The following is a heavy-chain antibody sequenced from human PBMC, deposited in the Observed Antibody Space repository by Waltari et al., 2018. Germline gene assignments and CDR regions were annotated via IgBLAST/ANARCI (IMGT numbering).Heavy chain of an antibody. V-gene: IGHV1-69-2*01. D-gene: IGHD3-3*02. CDR2: VDPEDGQT. Sequence: EVRLLQSGAEVKKPGTTLKISCRLSGYTLSNYYIHWIPQAPGKGLQWMGLVDPEDGQTIYAEALQRRISMTADSSTETVYMELTSLTSDDSAVYYCATALGDSISASRPFEIWGQGTVITVSS. CDR3: ATALGDSISASRPFEI. J-gene: IGHJ3*02. CDR1: GYTLSNYY.